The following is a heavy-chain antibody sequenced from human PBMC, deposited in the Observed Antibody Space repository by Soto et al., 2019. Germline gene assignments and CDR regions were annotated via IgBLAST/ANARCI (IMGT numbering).Heavy chain of an antibody. CDR1: GYSFTSYG. D-gene: IGHD2-2*01. CDR2: ISGYNSDT. J-gene: IGHJ4*02. V-gene: IGHV1-18*01. CDR3: SRDRSTGTSCYSKYFEI. Sequence: QVQLVQSGAEVKKPGASVKVSCKASGYSFTSYGISWVRQAPGQGLEWMGWISGYNSDTKYDQTFQGRVTMTTDTPASTVDMEPRTLTSDDPAVSYGSRDRSTGTSCYSKYFEIWGQGTVVTGSS.